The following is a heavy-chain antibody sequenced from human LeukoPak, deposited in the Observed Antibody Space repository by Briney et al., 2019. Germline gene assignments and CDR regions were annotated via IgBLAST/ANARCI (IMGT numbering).Heavy chain of an antibody. CDR3: ARDVDWNYDL. D-gene: IGHD1-7*01. V-gene: IGHV3-7*01. Sequence: GGSLRLSCVGSGFTFSNYWMNWVRQAPGKGLEWVANIKGSDKGHVDSVKGRFSVSRDDARNSLYLQMDSLRAEDTAVWYYARDVDWNYDLWGQGTVVRVSS. J-gene: IGHJ4*02. CDR2: IKGSDK. CDR1: GFTFSNYW.